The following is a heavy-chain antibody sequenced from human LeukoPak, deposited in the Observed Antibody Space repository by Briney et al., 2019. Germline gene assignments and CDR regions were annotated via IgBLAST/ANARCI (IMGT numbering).Heavy chain of an antibody. CDR1: GDSVSSNSAA. J-gene: IGHJ4*02. CDR3: ARDPYYYGSGSYYTFDY. CDR2: TYYRSKWYN. Sequence: SQTLSLTCAISGDSVSSNSAAWNWIRQSPSRGLEWLGRTYYRSKWYNDYAVSVKSRMTINPDTSKNQFSLQLNSVTPEDTAVYYCARDPYYYGSGSYYTFDYWGQGTLVTVSS. D-gene: IGHD3-10*01. V-gene: IGHV6-1*01.